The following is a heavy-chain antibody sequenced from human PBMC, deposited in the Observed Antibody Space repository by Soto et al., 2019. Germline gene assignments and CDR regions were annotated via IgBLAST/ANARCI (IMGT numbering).Heavy chain of an antibody. D-gene: IGHD2-2*01. CDR2: ISHDGINK. CDR3: GRCTSTSCHLGSDY. CDR1: GFTFSSYA. Sequence: QVLLVDSGGGVVQPGRSLRLSCAASGFTFSSYAMNWVRQAPGKGLEWVALISHDGINKYYADSVMGRCTISRDSSTNTLYLQMNSLRAADTAVYYCGRCTSTSCHLGSDYWGQGTRFTVSS. J-gene: IGHJ4*02. V-gene: IGHV3-30*01.